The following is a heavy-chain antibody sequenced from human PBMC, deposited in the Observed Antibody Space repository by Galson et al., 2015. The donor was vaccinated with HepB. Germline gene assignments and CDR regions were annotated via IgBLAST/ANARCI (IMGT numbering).Heavy chain of an antibody. D-gene: IGHD1-26*01. CDR2: IYWDDDK. J-gene: IGHJ4*02. CDR3: THRGPVGAGDYFDY. CDR1: GFSLSTSGVG. Sequence: PALVKPTQTLTLTCTFSGFSLSTSGVGVGWIRQPPGKALEWLALIYWDDDKRYSPSLKSRLTITKDTSKNQVVLTMTNMDPVDTATYYCTHRGPVGAGDYFDYWGQGTLVTVSS. V-gene: IGHV2-5*02.